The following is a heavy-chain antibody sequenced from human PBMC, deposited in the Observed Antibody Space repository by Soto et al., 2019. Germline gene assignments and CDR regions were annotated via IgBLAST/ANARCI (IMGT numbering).Heavy chain of an antibody. CDR3: ARDFLSGDCWSSGY. CDR1: GFTFSSYS. J-gene: IGHJ4*02. D-gene: IGHD3-3*01. CDR2: ISSSSSYI. V-gene: IGHV3-21*01. Sequence: EVQLVESGGGLVKPGGSLRLSCAASGFTFSSYSMNWVRQAPGKGLEWVSSISSSSSYIYYADSVKGRFTISRDNAKNSLYLQMNSLRAEDTAVYYCARDFLSGDCWSSGYWGQGTLVTVSS.